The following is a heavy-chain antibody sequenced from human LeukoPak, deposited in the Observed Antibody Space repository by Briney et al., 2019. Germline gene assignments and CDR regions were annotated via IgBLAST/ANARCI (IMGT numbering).Heavy chain of an antibody. Sequence: GGSLRLSCAASGFTFSSYAMHWVRQAPGKGLEWVAVISYDGSNKYYADSVKGRFTISSDNSKNTLYLQMNSLRAEDTAVYYCARDGYYYDSSGYLDYWGQGTLVTVSS. D-gene: IGHD3-22*01. CDR3: ARDGYYYDSSGYLDY. CDR1: GFTFSSYA. V-gene: IGHV3-30-3*01. J-gene: IGHJ4*02. CDR2: ISYDGSNK.